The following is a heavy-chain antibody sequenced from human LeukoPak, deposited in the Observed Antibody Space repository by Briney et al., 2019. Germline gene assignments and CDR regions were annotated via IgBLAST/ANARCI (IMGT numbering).Heavy chain of an antibody. Sequence: GGSLRLSCAASGFTFSIYWMTWVRQAPGKGLEWVANIKEDGSEKYYVDSVKGRFTISRDNAKNSLYLQLNSLRAEDTAVYYCARDHEQLGYYYYAMDVWGQGTAVTVSS. V-gene: IGHV3-7*01. D-gene: IGHD6-13*01. J-gene: IGHJ6*02. CDR1: GFTFSIYW. CDR2: IKEDGSEK. CDR3: ARDHEQLGYYYYAMDV.